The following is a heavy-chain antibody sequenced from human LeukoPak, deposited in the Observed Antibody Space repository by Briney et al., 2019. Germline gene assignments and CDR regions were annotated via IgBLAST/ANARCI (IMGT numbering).Heavy chain of an antibody. Sequence: GGSLRLSCTASGFRFSDFWMHWFRQAPGKGLVWVSRIRGDGYDTNYADSVKGRFTISRDNAQNTLYLQMNSLRAEDTAVYYCASDRVLGSGSLDNWGQGTLVTVSS. J-gene: IGHJ4*02. CDR2: IRGDGYDT. D-gene: IGHD3-10*01. CDR3: ASDRVLGSGSLDN. V-gene: IGHV3-74*01. CDR1: GFRFSDFW.